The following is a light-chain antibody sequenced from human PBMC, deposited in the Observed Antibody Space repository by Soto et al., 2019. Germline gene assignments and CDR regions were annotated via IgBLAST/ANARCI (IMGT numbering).Light chain of an antibody. Sequence: DIQMTQSPSTLSASVGDTVTITCRASQSLSYWLAWYQQKPGQAPKLLIHKASTLESGVPSRFSGSGSGTEFTLHISSLQPDDFSTCYCRHYDRFPNTFGHGTKLEIK. CDR3: RHYDRFPNT. CDR1: QSLSYW. V-gene: IGKV1-5*03. CDR2: KAS. J-gene: IGKJ2*01.